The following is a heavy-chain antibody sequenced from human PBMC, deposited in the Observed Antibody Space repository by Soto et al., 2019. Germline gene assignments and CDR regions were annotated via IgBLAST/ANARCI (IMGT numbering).Heavy chain of an antibody. D-gene: IGHD2-15*01. CDR1: GYTLTELS. Sequence: ASVKVSCKVSGYTLTELSMHWVRQAPGKGLEWMGRFNPEDGETIYAQKFQGRVTMTEDTSTDTAYMELSSLRSEGTAVYYCATTLRYCSGGSGYSGSRFTPWAQGTLAPFSS. CDR3: ATTLRYCSGGSGYSGSRFTP. CDR2: FNPEDGET. J-gene: IGHJ5*02. V-gene: IGHV1-24*01.